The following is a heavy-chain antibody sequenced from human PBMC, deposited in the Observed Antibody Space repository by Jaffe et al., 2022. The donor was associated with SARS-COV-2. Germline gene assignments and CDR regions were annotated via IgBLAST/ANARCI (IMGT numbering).Heavy chain of an antibody. CDR1: GFTFGDYG. CDR2: IRSKAYGGTT. J-gene: IGHJ4*02. V-gene: IGHV3-49*03. Sequence: EVQLVESGGGLIQPGQSLRLSCTSSGFTFGDYGMSWFRQAPGKGLEWVGFIRSKAYGGTTEYAASVKGRFTLSRDDSKSIAYLQMSSLKTEDTAVYYCSGNSSGYPLAGRWGQGTLVTVSS. CDR3: SGNSSGYPLAGR. D-gene: IGHD3-22*01.